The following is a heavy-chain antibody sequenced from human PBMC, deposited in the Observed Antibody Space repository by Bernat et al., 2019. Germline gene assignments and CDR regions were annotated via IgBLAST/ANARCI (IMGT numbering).Heavy chain of an antibody. Sequence: QVQLVESGGCVVQPGRSLRLSCAASGFTFSSYGMHWVRQAPGKGLEWVAVISYDGSNKYYADSVKGRFTISRDNSKNTLYLQMNSLRAEDTAVYYCASYCSGGSCYSSGYFDYWGQGTLVTVSS. CDR2: ISYDGSNK. J-gene: IGHJ4*02. CDR1: GFTFSSYG. V-gene: IGHV3-30*03. CDR3: ASYCSGGSCYSSGYFDY. D-gene: IGHD2-15*01.